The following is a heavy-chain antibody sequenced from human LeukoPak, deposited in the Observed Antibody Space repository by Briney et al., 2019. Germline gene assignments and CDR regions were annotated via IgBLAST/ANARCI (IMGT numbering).Heavy chain of an antibody. D-gene: IGHD1-26*01. CDR2: ISSNGGST. V-gene: IGHV3-64*01. CDR1: GFTFSSYA. Sequence: PGGSLRLSCAASGFTFSSYAMQWVRQAPGKGLEYVSAISSNGGSTYYANSVKGRFTISRDNSKNTLYLQMGSLRAEDMAVYYCARVGRSGSYTLDYWGQGTLVTVSS. CDR3: ARVGRSGSYTLDY. J-gene: IGHJ4*02.